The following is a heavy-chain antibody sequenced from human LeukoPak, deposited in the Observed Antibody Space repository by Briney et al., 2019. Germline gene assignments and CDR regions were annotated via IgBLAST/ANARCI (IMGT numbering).Heavy chain of an antibody. J-gene: IGHJ5*02. CDR3: ARSNYDIMTGYHYNWFDP. CDR1: GGSISSGGYY. D-gene: IGHD3-9*01. Sequence: PSETLSLTCTVSGGSISSGGYYWSWIRQPPGKGLEWIGYIYHSGSTYYNPSLKSRVTISVDRSKNQFSLKLSSVTAADTAVYYCARSNYDIMTGYHYNWFDPWGQGTLVTVSS. V-gene: IGHV4-30-2*01. CDR2: IYHSGST.